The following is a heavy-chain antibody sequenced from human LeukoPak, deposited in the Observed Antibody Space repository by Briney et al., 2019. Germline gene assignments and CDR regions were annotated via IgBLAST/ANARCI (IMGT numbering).Heavy chain of an antibody. CDR3: AKDFRRFWP. V-gene: IGHV3-23*01. Sequence: GGSLRLSCAASGFTFSSYAMSWVRQAPGKGLEWVSSIGGGGGSRNYADSVKGRFTISRDNSKNTLYLQMNSLRAEDTAVYYCAKDFRRFWPWSQGTLVTVSS. D-gene: IGHD1-14*01. CDR1: GFTFSSYA. CDR2: IGGGGGSR. J-gene: IGHJ4*02.